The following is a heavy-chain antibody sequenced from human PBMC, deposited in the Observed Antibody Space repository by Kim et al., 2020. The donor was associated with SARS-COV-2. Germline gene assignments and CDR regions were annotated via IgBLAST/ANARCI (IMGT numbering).Heavy chain of an antibody. D-gene: IGHD3-9*01. CDR3: ARDHDWAFDY. Sequence: IGYADSGRGRFTLSRDNAKNSLHLQMSSLTAEDTAVYFCARDHDWAFDYWGQGILVTVSS. J-gene: IGHJ4*02. CDR2: I. V-gene: IGHV3-21*01.